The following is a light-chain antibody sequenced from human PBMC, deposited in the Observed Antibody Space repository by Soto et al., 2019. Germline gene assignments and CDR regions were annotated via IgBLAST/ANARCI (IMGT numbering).Light chain of an antibody. CDR1: QSVLFSSNSKNN. J-gene: IGKJ3*01. Sequence: DIVMTQSPDSLAVSLGERATINCRSSQSVLFSSNSKNNLAWYQQRPGQPPKLLIYWASTRESGVPDRCSGSGSGTDFTLTISSMQAEDVAVYYCQQYYSTPLTFGTGTKVDIK. CDR3: QQYYSTPLT. CDR2: WAS. V-gene: IGKV4-1*01.